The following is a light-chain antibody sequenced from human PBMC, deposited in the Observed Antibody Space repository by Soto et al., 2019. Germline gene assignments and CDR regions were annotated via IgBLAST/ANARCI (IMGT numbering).Light chain of an antibody. CDR2: GAS. Sequence: DIQMTQSPSTLSASVGDRVTITCRASQSGTSRLAWYQQKPGKAPKLLIYGASNLESGVPSRFSGSGSGTEFTLTISSLQPDDFATYYCQQYNSYSLTFGGGTTVEIK. J-gene: IGKJ4*01. CDR3: QQYNSYSLT. V-gene: IGKV1-5*01. CDR1: QSGTSR.